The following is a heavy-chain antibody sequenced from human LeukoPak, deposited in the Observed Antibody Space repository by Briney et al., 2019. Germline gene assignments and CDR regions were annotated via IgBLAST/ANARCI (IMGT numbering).Heavy chain of an antibody. CDR1: GFTFTTYA. CDR3: AELGITMIGGV. D-gene: IGHD3-10*02. J-gene: IGHJ6*04. V-gene: IGHV3-48*03. Sequence: GGSLRLSCAASGFTFTTYAMSWVRQAPGKGLEWVSYISSSGSTIYYADSVKGRFTISRDNAKNSLYLQMNSLRAEDTAVYYCAELGITMIGGVWGKGTTVTISS. CDR2: ISSSGSTI.